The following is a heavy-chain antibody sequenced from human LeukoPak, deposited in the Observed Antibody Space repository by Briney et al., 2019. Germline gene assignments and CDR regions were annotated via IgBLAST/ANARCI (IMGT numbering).Heavy chain of an antibody. D-gene: IGHD4-4*01. J-gene: IGHJ4*02. V-gene: IGHV3-7*01. Sequence: GGSLRLSCTASGFMFSDYWMSWVRQAPGKGPEWVANINPAGSQQYSVDSLKGRSTVSRDNAKKSFYLQMNYLRAEDTAVYYCVKWGPYCSTHYCPALESWGQGTLVTVSS. CDR3: VKWGPYCSTHYCPALES. CDR1: GFMFSDYW. CDR2: INPAGSQQ.